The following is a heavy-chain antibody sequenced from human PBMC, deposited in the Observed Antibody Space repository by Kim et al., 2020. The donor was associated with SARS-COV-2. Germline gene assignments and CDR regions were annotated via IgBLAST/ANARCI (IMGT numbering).Heavy chain of an antibody. D-gene: IGHD3-10*01. Sequence: ASVKVSCKASGYTFTSYAMHWVRQAPGQRLEWMGWINAGNGNTKYSQKFQGRVTITRDTSASTAYMELSSLRSEDTAVYYCASSPPPIWFGELAAYFDYWGQGTLVTVSS. V-gene: IGHV1-3*01. J-gene: IGHJ4*02. CDR3: ASSPPPIWFGELAAYFDY. CDR1: GYTFTSYA. CDR2: INAGNGNT.